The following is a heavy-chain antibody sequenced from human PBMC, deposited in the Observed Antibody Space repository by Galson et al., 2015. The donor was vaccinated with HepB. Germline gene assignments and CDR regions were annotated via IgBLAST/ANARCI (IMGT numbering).Heavy chain of an antibody. CDR3: AREVWGGYSGYFDL. Sequence: SETLSLTCTVSGGSIISYFWSWIRQPAGKGLEWIGRIYTSGSTNYNPSLKSRVTMSVDTSKNQFSLKLSSVTAADTAVYYCAREVWGGYSGYFDLWGRGTLVTVSS. V-gene: IGHV4-4*07. CDR2: IYTSGST. CDR1: GGSIISYF. D-gene: IGHD3-16*01. J-gene: IGHJ2*01.